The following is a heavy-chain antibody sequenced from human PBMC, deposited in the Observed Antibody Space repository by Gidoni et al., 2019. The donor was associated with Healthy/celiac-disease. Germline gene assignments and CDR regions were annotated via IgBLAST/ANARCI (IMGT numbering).Heavy chain of an antibody. V-gene: IGHV4-39*01. D-gene: IGHD5-12*01. CDR1: GGSLRSSSYY. Sequence: QLQLQESGPGLVQPSETLSLTCTVSGGSLRSSSYYWGWIRQPPGKGLAWIGSIDYSGSTYYNTSLKSRVTISVDTSKNQFSLKLSSVTAADTAVYYCARHPYSGYDSPYNWFDPWGQGTLVTVSS. J-gene: IGHJ5*02. CDR3: ARHPYSGYDSPYNWFDP. CDR2: IDYSGST.